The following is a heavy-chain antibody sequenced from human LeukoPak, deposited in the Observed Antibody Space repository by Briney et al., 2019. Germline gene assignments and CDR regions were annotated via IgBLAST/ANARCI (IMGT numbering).Heavy chain of an antibody. D-gene: IGHD4-17*01. V-gene: IGHV4-59*08. CDR2: IYYSGST. J-gene: IGHJ3*02. CDR3: ARRAVTTWVYAFDI. CDR1: GGSISSYY. Sequence: TSETLSLTCTVSGGSISSYYWSWIRQPPGKGLEWIGYIYYSGSTNYNPSLKSRVTISVDTSKNQFSLKLSSVTAADTAVYYCARRAVTTWVYAFDIWGQGTMVTVSS.